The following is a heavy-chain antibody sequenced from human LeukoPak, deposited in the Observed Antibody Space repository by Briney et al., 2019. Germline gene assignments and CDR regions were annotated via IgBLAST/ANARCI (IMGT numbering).Heavy chain of an antibody. CDR2: ISTSGVST. CDR1: GFTFSSFA. J-gene: IGHJ4*02. V-gene: IGHV3-23*01. CDR3: ARDRTAYRYGTLFDY. D-gene: IGHD2-21*01. Sequence: PGGSLRLSCAASGFTFSSFAMNWVRQAPGKGLEWVSSISTSGVSTYYADSVNGRFTISRDNSRNTLSLQMNSLRTEDTAVYYCARDRTAYRYGTLFDYWGQGTLVTVSS.